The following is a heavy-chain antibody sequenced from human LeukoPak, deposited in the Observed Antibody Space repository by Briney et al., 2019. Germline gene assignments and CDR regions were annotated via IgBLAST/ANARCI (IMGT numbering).Heavy chain of an antibody. V-gene: IGHV3-15*01. CDR3: TTAYCSGGSCYVGY. Sequence: GGSLRLSCAASGFTFSSAWMSWVRQAPGKGLERVGRIKSKTDGGTTDYAAPVKGRFTISRDDSKNTLYLQMNSLKTEDTAVYYCTTAYCSGGSCYVGYWGQGTLVTVSS. D-gene: IGHD2-15*01. CDR2: IKSKTDGGTT. J-gene: IGHJ4*02. CDR1: GFTFSSAW.